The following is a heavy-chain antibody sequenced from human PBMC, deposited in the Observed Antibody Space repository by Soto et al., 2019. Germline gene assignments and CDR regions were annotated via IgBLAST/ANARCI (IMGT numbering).Heavy chain of an antibody. J-gene: IGHJ6*02. V-gene: IGHV3-33*01. Sequence: QVQLVESGGGVVQPGRSLRLSCAASGFTFSSYGMHWVRQAPGKGLEWVAVIWYDGSNKYYADSVKGRFTISRDNSKNTLYLQMNSLRAEDTAVYYWARGREILNYYYGMDVWGQGTTVTDSS. D-gene: IGHD1-26*01. CDR2: IWYDGSNK. CDR1: GFTFSSYG. CDR3: ARGREILNYYYGMDV.